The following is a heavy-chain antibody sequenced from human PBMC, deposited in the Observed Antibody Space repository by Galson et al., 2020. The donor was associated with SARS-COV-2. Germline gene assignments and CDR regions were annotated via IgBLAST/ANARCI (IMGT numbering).Heavy chain of an antibody. V-gene: IGHV3-30*03. J-gene: IGHJ6*02. Sequence: TGGSLRLSCAASGFTFSSYGMHWFRQAPGKGLEWVAVISYDGSNKSYADYVKGRFTISRDNSKNTLYLQMNSLRAEDTAVYYCASQEFGDELWRGVLNLDGMDVWGQGTTVTVSS. CDR3: ASQEFGDELWRGVLNLDGMDV. CDR2: ISYDGSNK. D-gene: IGHD3-10*01. CDR1: GFTFSSYG.